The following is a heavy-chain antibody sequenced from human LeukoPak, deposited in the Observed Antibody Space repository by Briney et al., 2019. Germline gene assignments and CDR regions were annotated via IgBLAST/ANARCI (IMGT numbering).Heavy chain of an antibody. D-gene: IGHD3-10*01. CDR2: ISGSGGST. CDR3: AQLGGYYGSGSYSPSLYYYYYMDV. Sequence: GGSLRLSCAASGFTFSSYAMSWVRQAPGKGLEWVSAISGSGGSTYYADPVKGRFTISRDNSKNTLYLQMNSLRAEDTAVYYCAQLGGYYGSGSYSPSLYYYYYMDVWGKGTTVTVSS. V-gene: IGHV3-23*01. J-gene: IGHJ6*03. CDR1: GFTFSSYA.